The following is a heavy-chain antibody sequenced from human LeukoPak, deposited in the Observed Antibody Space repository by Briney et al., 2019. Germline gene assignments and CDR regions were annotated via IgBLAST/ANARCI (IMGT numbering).Heavy chain of an antibody. J-gene: IGHJ5*02. CDR3: ARAGGATIWRYWFDP. Sequence: ASVKVSCKASGGTFSSYAISWVRQAPGQGLEWMGRIIPILGIANYARKFQGRVTITADKSTSTAYMELSSLRSEDTAVYYCARAGGATIWRYWFDPWGQGTLVTVSS. V-gene: IGHV1-69*04. D-gene: IGHD5-12*01. CDR1: GGTFSSYA. CDR2: IIPILGIA.